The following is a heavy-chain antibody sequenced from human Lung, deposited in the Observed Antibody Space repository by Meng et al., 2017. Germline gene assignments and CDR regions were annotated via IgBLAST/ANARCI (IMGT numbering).Heavy chain of an antibody. CDR2: IITKTNNYAT. J-gene: IGHJ3*02. D-gene: IGHD6-19*01. CDR3: TVYITGHI. Sequence: EVQLVESGGGLVQPGGSLELSCAASGFIFSGSDIHWVRQASGKGLEWVGRIITKTNNYATAYAASVKGRFTISRDDSLTTAYLQMNSLRSEDTALYYCTVYITGHIWGRGTMVTVSS. CDR1: GFIFSGSD. V-gene: IGHV3-73*02.